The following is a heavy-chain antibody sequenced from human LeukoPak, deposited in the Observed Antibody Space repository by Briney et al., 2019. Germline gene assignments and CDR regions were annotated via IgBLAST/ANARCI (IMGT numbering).Heavy chain of an antibody. CDR1: GSSMNLYS. CDR3: AGDNPPYHDIFDY. J-gene: IGHJ4*02. D-gene: IGHD3-9*01. V-gene: IGHV4-59*12. CDR2: MYYSGTT. Sequence: SETLSLTCSVSGSSMNLYSWNWIRQSPGKGLEWIAYMYYSGTTNYNPSLENRAAISLDLSRHQFSLRLNSVTAADTAVYYCAGDNPPYHDIFDYWGQGALVTVSS.